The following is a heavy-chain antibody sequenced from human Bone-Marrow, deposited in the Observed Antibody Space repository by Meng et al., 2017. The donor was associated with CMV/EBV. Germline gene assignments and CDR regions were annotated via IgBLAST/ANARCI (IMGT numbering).Heavy chain of an antibody. D-gene: IGHD1-26*01. CDR2: IRYDGSNK. CDR3: AKEGSGSYPLGY. J-gene: IGHJ4*02. Sequence: QVRLVESGGGVVQPGGSLRLSCAASGFTFSSYGMHWVRQAPGKGLEWVAFIRYDGSNKYYADSVKGRFTISRDNSKNTLYLQMNSLRAEDTAVYYCAKEGSGSYPLGYWGQGTLVTVSS. CDR1: GFTFSSYG. V-gene: IGHV3-30*02.